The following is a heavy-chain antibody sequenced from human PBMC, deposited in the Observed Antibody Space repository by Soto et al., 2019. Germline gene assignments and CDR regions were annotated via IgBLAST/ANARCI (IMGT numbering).Heavy chain of an antibody. CDR1: GGSISIGDYY. CDR3: ARDRGFEGICWFDP. J-gene: IGHJ5*02. Sequence: SETLSLTCTVSGGSISIGDYYWSCIRQPPGKGLEWIGYIYYSGSTYYNPSLKSRVTISVDTSKNQFSLKLSSVTAADTAVYYCARDRGFEGICWFDPWGQGTLVTVSS. D-gene: IGHD3-3*02. V-gene: IGHV4-30-4*01. CDR2: IYYSGST.